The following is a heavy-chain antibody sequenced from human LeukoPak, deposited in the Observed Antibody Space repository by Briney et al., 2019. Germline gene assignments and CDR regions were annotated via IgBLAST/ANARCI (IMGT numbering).Heavy chain of an antibody. CDR1: GFTFDDYA. Sequence: GGSLRLSCAASGFTFDDYAMHWVRQAPGKGLEWVSGISWNSGSIGYADSVKGRFTISRDNAKNSLYLQMNSLRAEDTAVYYCAHPRLASWGQGTLVTVSS. CDR3: AHPRLAS. J-gene: IGHJ5*02. V-gene: IGHV3-9*01. CDR2: ISWNSGSI. D-gene: IGHD4-11*01.